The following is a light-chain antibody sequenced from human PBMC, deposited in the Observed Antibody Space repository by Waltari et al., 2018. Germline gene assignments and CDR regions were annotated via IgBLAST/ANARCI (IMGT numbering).Light chain of an antibody. CDR1: QSVVSDY. V-gene: IGKV3-20*01. Sequence: EVVLTQSPGTISLSPGETVTLSCRASQSVVSDYLAWYQQKPGQAPRLLIYGASTRASGIPDRFSGSVFETHFTLTISSLEPEDFAVYYCQQFDGSLYTFGQGTRLEI. J-gene: IGKJ2*01. CDR3: QQFDGSLYT. CDR2: GAS.